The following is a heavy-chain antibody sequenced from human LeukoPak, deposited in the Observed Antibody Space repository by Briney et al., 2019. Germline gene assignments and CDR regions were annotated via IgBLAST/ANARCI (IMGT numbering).Heavy chain of an antibody. CDR2: ISVYNGNT. CDR1: GYTFTSYG. Sequence: ASVNVSCKASGYTFTSYGISWVRQAPGEGLEWMGWISVYNGNTNYAQKVQGRITMTTDTSTSTAYMELRSLRSDDTAVYYCARPNYPGGSGSYGGTNWFDPWGQGTLVTVSS. J-gene: IGHJ5*02. CDR3: ARPNYPGGSGSYGGTNWFDP. V-gene: IGHV1-18*01. D-gene: IGHD3-10*01.